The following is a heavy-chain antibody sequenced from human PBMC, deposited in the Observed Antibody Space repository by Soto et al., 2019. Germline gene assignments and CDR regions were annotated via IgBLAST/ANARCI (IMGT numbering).Heavy chain of an antibody. J-gene: IGHJ4*02. V-gene: IGHV2-5*02. CDR1: GFSLSTREVG. CDR3: AHRGYGYNYFDY. Sequence: QITLKESGPTLVKPTQTLTLTCTFSGFSLSTREVGVGWIRQPPGKALEWLALIYWDDDNRYSPSLKSRLTITKDTSKNQVVLTVTNMDPVDTATYYCAHRGYGYNYFDYWGQGTLVTVSS. D-gene: IGHD5-12*01. CDR2: IYWDDDN.